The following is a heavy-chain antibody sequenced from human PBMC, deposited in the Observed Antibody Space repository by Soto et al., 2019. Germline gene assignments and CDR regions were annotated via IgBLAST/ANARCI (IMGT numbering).Heavy chain of an antibody. J-gene: IGHJ4*02. Sequence: LETLSLSCAVYGGYCSGYDWSWIRQHPGKGLEWIGEINHSGSTNYNPSLKSRVTISVDTSKNQFSLKLSSVTAADTAVYYCAIVGIAVDTTMVTGMGFDFRGQGTPVPGSS. CDR3: AIVGIAVDTTMVTGMGFDF. CDR1: GGYCSGYD. D-gene: IGHD5-18*01. CDR2: INHSGST. V-gene: IGHV4-34*01.